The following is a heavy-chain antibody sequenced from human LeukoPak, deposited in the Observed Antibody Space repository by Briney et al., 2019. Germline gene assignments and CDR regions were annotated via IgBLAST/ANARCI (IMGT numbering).Heavy chain of an antibody. Sequence: GASVKVSCKASGYTFTGYYMHWVRQAPGQGLEWVGRINPNSGGTNYAQKFQGRVTMTRDTSISTAYMELSRLRSDDTAVYYCARADYGDYVWFDPWGQGTLVTVSS. CDR1: GYTFTGYY. D-gene: IGHD4-17*01. J-gene: IGHJ5*02. CDR2: INPNSGGT. V-gene: IGHV1-2*06. CDR3: ARADYGDYVWFDP.